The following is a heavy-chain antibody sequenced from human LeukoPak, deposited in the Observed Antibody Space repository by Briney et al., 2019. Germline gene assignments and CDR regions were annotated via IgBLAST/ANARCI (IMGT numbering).Heavy chain of an antibody. CDR1: GFTFSSYA. Sequence: GGSLRLSCSASGFTFSSYAMHWVRQAPWKGLEYVSAISSNGGSTYYADSVKGRFTISRDNSKNTLYLQMSSLRAEDTAVYYCVKGYCSSISCFGDYWGQGTLVTFSS. D-gene: IGHD2-2*01. CDR3: VKGYCSSISCFGDY. J-gene: IGHJ4*02. CDR2: ISSNGGST. V-gene: IGHV3-64D*09.